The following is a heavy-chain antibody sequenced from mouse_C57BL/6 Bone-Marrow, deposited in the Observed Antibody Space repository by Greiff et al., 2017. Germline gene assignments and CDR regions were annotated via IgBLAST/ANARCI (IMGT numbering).Heavy chain of an antibody. CDR2: IYPGSGNT. D-gene: IGHD1-1*01. CDR3: ARLITTVPRPMDY. Sequence: QVQLKQSGAELVRPGASVKLSCKASGYTFTDYYINWVKQRPGQGLEWIARIYPGSGNTYYNEKFKGKATLTAEKSSSTAYMQLSSLTSEDSAVYFCARLITTVPRPMDYGGQGTSVTVSS. CDR1: GYTFTDYY. J-gene: IGHJ4*01. V-gene: IGHV1-76*01.